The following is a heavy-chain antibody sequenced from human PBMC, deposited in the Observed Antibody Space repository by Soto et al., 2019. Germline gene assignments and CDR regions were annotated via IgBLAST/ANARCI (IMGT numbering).Heavy chain of an antibody. D-gene: IGHD3-10*01. CDR1: GGSFSGYY. Sequence: SETLSLTCAVYGGSFSGYYWSWIRQPPGKGLEWIGEINHSGSTNYNPSLKSRVTISVDTSKNQFSLKLSSVTAADTAVYYCARGPYYGSGSPLEFYYYYYYMDVWGKGTTVTVSS. J-gene: IGHJ6*03. CDR3: ARGPYYGSGSPLEFYYYYYYMDV. V-gene: IGHV4-34*01. CDR2: INHSGST.